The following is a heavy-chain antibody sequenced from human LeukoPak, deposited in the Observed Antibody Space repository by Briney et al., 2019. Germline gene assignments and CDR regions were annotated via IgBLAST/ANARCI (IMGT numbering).Heavy chain of an antibody. CDR2: INHSGST. CDR1: GGSFSGYY. J-gene: IGHJ4*02. V-gene: IGHV4-34*01. CDR3: ARAGGYYFDY. Sequence: ASETLSLTCAVYGGSFSGYYWSWIRQSPGKGLEWIGEINHSGSTNYNPSLKSRVTISVDTSKNQFSLKLSSVTAADTTVYYCARAGGYYFDYWGQGTLVTVSS. D-gene: IGHD3-10*01.